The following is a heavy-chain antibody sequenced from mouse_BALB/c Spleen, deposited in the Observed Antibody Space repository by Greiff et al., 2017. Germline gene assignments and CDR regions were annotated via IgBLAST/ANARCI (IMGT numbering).Heavy chain of an antibody. CDR1: GFTFSNYW. D-gene: IGHD1-1*01. CDR2: IRLKSNNYAT. J-gene: IGHJ3*01. Sequence: DVKVEESGGGLVQPGGSMKLSCVASGFTFSNYWMNWVRQSPEKGLEWVAEIRLKSNNYATHYAESVKGRFTISRDDSKSSVYLQMNNLRAEDTGIYYCTPHYYGSSAWFAYWGQGTLVTVSA. CDR3: TPHYYGSSAWFAY. V-gene: IGHV6-6*02.